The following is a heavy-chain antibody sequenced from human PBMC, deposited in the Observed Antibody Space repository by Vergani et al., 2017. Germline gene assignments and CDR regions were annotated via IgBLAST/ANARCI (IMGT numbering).Heavy chain of an antibody. V-gene: IGHV1-3*01. D-gene: IGHD3-3*01. Sequence: QVQLVQSGAEVQKPGASVKVSCKASGYTFTSYAMHWVRQAPGQRLEWMGWINAGNGNTKYSQKFQGRVTITRDTSASTAYMELSSLRSEDTAVYYCARVFQLRFLEWLSEGAFDIWGQGTMVTVSS. J-gene: IGHJ3*02. CDR3: ARVFQLRFLEWLSEGAFDI. CDR1: GYTFTSYA. CDR2: INAGNGNT.